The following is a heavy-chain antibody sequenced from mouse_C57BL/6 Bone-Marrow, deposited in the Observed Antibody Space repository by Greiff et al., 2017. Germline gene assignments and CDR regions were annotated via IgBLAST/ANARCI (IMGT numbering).Heavy chain of an antibody. D-gene: IGHD2-4*01. Sequence: EVQLQQSGPELVKPGDSVKISCKASGYSFTGYFMNWVMQSHGRSLEWIGRINPYNGDTFYNQKFKGKATLTVDKSSSTAHMELRSLTSEDSAVYYWARSRYDYPFAYWGKGTRVTVSA. CDR3: ARSRYDYPFAY. CDR2: INPYNGDT. J-gene: IGHJ3*01. V-gene: IGHV1-20*01. CDR1: GYSFTGYF.